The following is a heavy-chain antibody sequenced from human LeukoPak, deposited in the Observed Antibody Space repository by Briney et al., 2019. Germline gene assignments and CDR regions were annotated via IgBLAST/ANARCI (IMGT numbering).Heavy chain of an antibody. CDR2: IYYSGST. CDR3: ARDGPKLSSGDYGPPYYYYGMDV. CDR1: GGSISSGGYY. Sequence: SETLSLTCTVSGGSISSGGYYWSWIRQHPGKGLEWIGYIYYSGSTYYNPPLKSRVTISVDTSKNQFSLKLSSVTAADTAVYYCARDGPKLSSGDYGPPYYYYGMDVWGQGTTVTVSS. J-gene: IGHJ6*02. D-gene: IGHD4-17*01. V-gene: IGHV4-31*03.